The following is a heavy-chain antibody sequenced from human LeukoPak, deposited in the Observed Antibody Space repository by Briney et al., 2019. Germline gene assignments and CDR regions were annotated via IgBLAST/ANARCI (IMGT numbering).Heavy chain of an antibody. Sequence: GGYLRLSCAASGFTFTTFTMNWVRQAPGKGLEWVSSISTSNTFIYYADSVKGRFTISRDNANNSLYLQMNDLRVEDTAVYYCARDSGPLFDPWGHGTLVTVSS. D-gene: IGHD7-27*01. CDR2: ISTSNTFI. CDR1: GFTFTTFT. J-gene: IGHJ5*02. V-gene: IGHV3-21*01. CDR3: ARDSGPLFDP.